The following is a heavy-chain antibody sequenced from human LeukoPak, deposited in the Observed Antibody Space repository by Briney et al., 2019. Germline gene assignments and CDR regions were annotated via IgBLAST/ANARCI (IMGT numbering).Heavy chain of an antibody. J-gene: IGHJ5*02. CDR3: VRVPRWLTPDCTSTSCYENYFDP. CDR1: GFAISSVNN. D-gene: IGHD2-2*01. V-gene: IGHV4-38-2*01. CDR2: TYHSGSA. Sequence: PSGTLCLTCAVSGFAISSVNNWAWIRQPPGKGVGWIGRTYHSGSAHYNPSLKSRVTISLDRSKNHFSLTMYSVTAADPAVHYCVRVPRWLTPDCTSTSCYENYFDPWGQGTLVTVSS.